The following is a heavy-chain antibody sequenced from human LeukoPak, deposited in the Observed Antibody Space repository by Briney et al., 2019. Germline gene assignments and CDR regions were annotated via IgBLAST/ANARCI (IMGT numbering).Heavy chain of an antibody. Sequence: GGSLRLSCAASRFTFSNYGMHWVRQAPGKGLEWVAVIWNDGSTKYYADSVKGRFSISRDNSNNTLFLQMNSLRAEDTAVYYCARDLWIQLWPGLFDYWGQGALVTVSS. V-gene: IGHV3-33*01. CDR1: RFTFSNYG. CDR3: ARDLWIQLWPGLFDY. J-gene: IGHJ4*02. D-gene: IGHD5-18*01. CDR2: IWNDGSTK.